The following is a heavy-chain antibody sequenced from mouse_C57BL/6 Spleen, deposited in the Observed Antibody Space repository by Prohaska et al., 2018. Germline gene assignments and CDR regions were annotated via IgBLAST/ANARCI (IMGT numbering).Heavy chain of an antibody. Sequence: QVQLQQPGAELVKPGASVKMSCKASGYTFTSYWITWVKQRPGQGLEWIGDLYPGSGSTNYXGKFKSKAALTVDKSSSTAYMQLSSLTSEDSAVYYCARRDYGSSYWYFDVWGTGTTVTVSS. D-gene: IGHD1-1*01. CDR3: ARRDYGSSYWYFDV. CDR1: GYTFTSYW. J-gene: IGHJ1*03. CDR2: LYPGSGST. V-gene: IGHV1-55*01.